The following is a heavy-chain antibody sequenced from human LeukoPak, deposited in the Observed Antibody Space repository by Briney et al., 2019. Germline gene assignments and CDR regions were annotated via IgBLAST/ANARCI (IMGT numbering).Heavy chain of an antibody. V-gene: IGHV6-1*01. J-gene: IGHJ4*02. CDR3: ARDHGSSCDY. CDR2: TYYRSKWYI. CDR1: GDTVSTTNAA. D-gene: IGHD6-13*01. Sequence: SQTLSLTCGISGDTVSTTNAAWNRIRQSPSRGLEWLGRTYYRSKWYIDYADFVRSRITINPDTSKNHFSLQLNSVTPEDTAVYYCARDHGSSCDYWGQGTLVTVSS.